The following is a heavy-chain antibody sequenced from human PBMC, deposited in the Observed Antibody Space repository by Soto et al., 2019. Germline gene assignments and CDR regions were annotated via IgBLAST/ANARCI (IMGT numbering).Heavy chain of an antibody. J-gene: IGHJ4*02. CDR1: GFTFSSYS. V-gene: IGHV3-48*02. CDR3: ARDTAEWELLLPYDY. CDR2: ISSSSSTI. Sequence: HPGGSLRLSCAASGFTFSSYSMNWVRQTPGKGLEWVSYISSSSSTIYYADSVKGRFTISRDNAKNSLYLQMNSLRDEDTAVYYCARDTAEWELLLPYDYWGQGTLVTVSS. D-gene: IGHD1-26*01.